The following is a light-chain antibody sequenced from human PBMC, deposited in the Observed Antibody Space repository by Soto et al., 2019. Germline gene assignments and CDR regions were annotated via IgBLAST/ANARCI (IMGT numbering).Light chain of an antibody. CDR2: GAS. CDR3: QQYYSYPLYT. J-gene: IGKJ2*01. CDR1: QDISTY. V-gene: IGKV1-8*01. Sequence: AIRMTQSPSSLSASTGDRVTITCRASQDISTYLAWYQHKPGKAPNLLIYGASTTQSGAPSRFSGSGSGTDFTLTISSLQSEDFATYYCQQYYSYPLYTFGRGTK.